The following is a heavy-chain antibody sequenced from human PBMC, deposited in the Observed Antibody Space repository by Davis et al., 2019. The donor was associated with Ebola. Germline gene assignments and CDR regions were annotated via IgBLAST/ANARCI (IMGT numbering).Heavy chain of an antibody. V-gene: IGHV5-51*01. CDR1: GYSFTSYW. J-gene: IGHJ6*02. CDR3: ARDSSGWYGYYYYGMDV. Sequence: PGGSLRLSCKGSGYSFTSYWIGWVRQMPGKGLEWMGIIYPGDSDTRYSPSFQGQVTISADKSISTAYLQWSSLKASDTAMYYCARDSSGWYGYYYYGMDVWGQGTTVTVSS. CDR2: IYPGDSDT. D-gene: IGHD6-19*01.